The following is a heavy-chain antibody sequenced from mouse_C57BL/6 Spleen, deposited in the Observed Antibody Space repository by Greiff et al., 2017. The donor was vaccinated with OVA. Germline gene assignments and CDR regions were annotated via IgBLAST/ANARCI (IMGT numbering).Heavy chain of an antibody. V-gene: IGHV5-6*02. Sequence: DVKLVESGGDLVKPGGSLKLSCAASGFTFSSYGMSWVRQTPDKRLEWVATISSGGSYTYYPDSVKGRFTISRDNAKNTRYLQMSSLKSEDTAMYYCAREVLTTVFDYWGQGTTLTVSS. D-gene: IGHD1-1*01. J-gene: IGHJ2*01. CDR1: GFTFSSYG. CDR2: ISSGGSYT. CDR3: AREVLTTVFDY.